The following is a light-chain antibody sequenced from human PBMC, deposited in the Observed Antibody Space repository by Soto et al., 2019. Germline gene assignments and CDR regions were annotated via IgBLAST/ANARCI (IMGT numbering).Light chain of an antibody. V-gene: IGKV1-5*01. J-gene: IGKJ4*01. CDR2: DVS. CDR1: QSINNW. CDR3: QQYNTN. Sequence: IQMTQSPSTVSASVGDRVTITCRASQSINNWLAWYQQKPGKAPKLLIYDVSSLGSGVPSRFSGSGSWAEFTLTISSLQPDDFATYYCQQYNTNFGGRTRVEIK.